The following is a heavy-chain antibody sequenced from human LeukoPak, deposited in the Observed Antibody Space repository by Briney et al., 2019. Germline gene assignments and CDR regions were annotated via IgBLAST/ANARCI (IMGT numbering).Heavy chain of an antibody. CDR1: GFTFSSFE. J-gene: IGHJ2*01. D-gene: IGHD2-2*01. Sequence: PGGSLRLSCAASGFTFSSFEMNWVRQAPGKGLEWVSYISSGGNTIFYADSVKGRFTISRDNAKNSLYLQMNSLRAEDTALYYCARGCGTASCHYWYFDLWGRGTLVTVSS. CDR2: ISSGGNTI. V-gene: IGHV3-48*03. CDR3: ARGCGTASCHYWYFDL.